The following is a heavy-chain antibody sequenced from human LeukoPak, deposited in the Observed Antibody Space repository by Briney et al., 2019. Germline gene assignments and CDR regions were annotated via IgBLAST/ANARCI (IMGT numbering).Heavy chain of an antibody. CDR3: ARGTGPIVVVTAYYFDY. CDR1: VGTFISYA. V-gene: IGHV1-69*01. D-gene: IGHD2-21*02. CDR2: IFPIFGTA. Sequence: SVNVSCKSSVGTFISYAISWVRQAPGRAREWMGGIFPIFGTANYAQKFQGRVTITADESTSTAYMELSSLRSEDTAVYYCARGTGPIVVVTAYYFDYWGQGTLVTVSS. J-gene: IGHJ4*02.